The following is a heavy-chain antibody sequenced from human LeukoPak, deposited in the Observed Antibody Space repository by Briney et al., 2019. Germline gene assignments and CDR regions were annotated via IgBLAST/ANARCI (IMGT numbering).Heavy chain of an antibody. CDR1: GFTFDDYA. CDR2: ISWNSGSI. J-gene: IGHJ5*02. CDR3: ATDGPIVA. Sequence: GGSLRLSCAASGFTFDDYAMHWVRQAPGKGLEWVSGISWNSGSIGYADPVKGRFTISRDNAKNSLYLQMNSLRAEDTALYYCATDGPIVAWGQGTLVTVSS. V-gene: IGHV3-9*01. D-gene: IGHD2/OR15-2a*01.